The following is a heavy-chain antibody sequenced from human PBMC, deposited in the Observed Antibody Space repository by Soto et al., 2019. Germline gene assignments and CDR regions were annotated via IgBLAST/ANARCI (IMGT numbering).Heavy chain of an antibody. J-gene: IGHJ3*02. Sequence: PETRSLTWAGYGGSFSGYYWSGIRLPPGKGLEWIGEINHSGSTNYNPSLKSRVTISVDTSKNQFSLKLSSVTAADTAVYYCARSKGYSSSWYLFGAFDIWGQGTMVT. CDR3: ARSKGYSSSWYLFGAFDI. D-gene: IGHD6-13*01. V-gene: IGHV4-34*01. CDR1: GGSFSGYY. CDR2: INHSGST.